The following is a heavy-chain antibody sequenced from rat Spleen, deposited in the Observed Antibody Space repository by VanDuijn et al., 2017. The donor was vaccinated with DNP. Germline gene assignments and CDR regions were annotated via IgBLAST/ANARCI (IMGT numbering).Heavy chain of an antibody. Sequence: EVQVLESGGGLVQPGNSLKLSCATSGFTFSTAWMYWYRQFPEKRLEWVARIKAKSNNYATDYTESVKGRFTISREDSKSSIYLQMNNLKEEDTAIYYCAWRYYDGASYVMDAWGQGTSVTVSS. CDR1: GFTFSTAW. CDR2: IKAKSNNYAT. J-gene: IGHJ4*01. V-gene: IGHV6-6*01. CDR3: AWRYYDGASYVMDA. D-gene: IGHD1-12*02.